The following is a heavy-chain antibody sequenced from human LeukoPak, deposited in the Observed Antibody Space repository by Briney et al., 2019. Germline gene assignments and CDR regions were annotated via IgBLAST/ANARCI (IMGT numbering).Heavy chain of an antibody. CDR2: IIPVLGVA. D-gene: IGHD3-3*01. V-gene: IGHV1-69*04. CDR3: ATGIGTLWSGYYHDY. Sequence: ASVKVSCKASGGAFSTYAISWVRQAPGQGLEWMGRIIPVLGVANYAQKFQGRVTISADKSTSTAYMEVSSLRSEDTAVYYCATGIGTLWSGYYHDYWGQGTLVTVSS. J-gene: IGHJ4*02. CDR1: GGAFSTYA.